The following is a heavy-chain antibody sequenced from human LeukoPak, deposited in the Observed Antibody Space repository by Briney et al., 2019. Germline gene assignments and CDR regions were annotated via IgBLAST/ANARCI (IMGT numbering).Heavy chain of an antibody. J-gene: IGHJ4*02. Sequence: SETLSLTCSVSGGSIRSYYWTWIRQPPGKGLEWIGYIYYSGNTNYNPSLKSRVTISVDTSKNQFSLKLSSVSAADTAVYYCARGRRYYYDSSGYYYGYWGQGTLVTVSS. D-gene: IGHD3-22*01. V-gene: IGHV4-59*01. CDR3: ARGRRYYYDSSGYYYGY. CDR2: IYYSGNT. CDR1: GGSIRSYY.